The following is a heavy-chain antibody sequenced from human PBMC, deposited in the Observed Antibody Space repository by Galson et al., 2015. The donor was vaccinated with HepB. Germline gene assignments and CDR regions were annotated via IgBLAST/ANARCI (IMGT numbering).Heavy chain of an antibody. CDR1: KIIFSGHG. CDR3: ARWSGGDQDGSFDM. J-gene: IGHJ3*02. D-gene: IGHD2-21*01. V-gene: IGHV3-33*05. Sequence: SLRLSCAASKIIFSGHGMHWVRQAPGKGLEWVARVASDASVEYYADSVRGRFTVSRDNSKNTMSLQMESLRAEDTALYYCARWSGGDQDGSFDMWGQGTMVTVSS. CDR2: VASDASVE.